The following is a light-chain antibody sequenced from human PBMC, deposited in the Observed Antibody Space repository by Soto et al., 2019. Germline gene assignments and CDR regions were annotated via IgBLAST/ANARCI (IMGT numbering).Light chain of an antibody. V-gene: IGKV1-39*01. CDR3: QQSFSIPLT. Sequence: DIQFTQSPSSLCGSVGDRVTITFRASQSIYDSLHWYQHQPGQAPTVLXYAASSLQNGVPARFGGSGSGTDVTLTISNLQKEDGSIYDCQQSFSIPLTLGGGTKVDIK. CDR2: AAS. J-gene: IGKJ4*01. CDR1: QSIYDS.